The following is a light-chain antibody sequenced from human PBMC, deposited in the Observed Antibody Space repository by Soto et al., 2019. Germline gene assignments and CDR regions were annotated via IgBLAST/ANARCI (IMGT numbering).Light chain of an antibody. J-gene: IGLJ2*01. CDR2: EGS. Sequence: QSALTQHASVSGSPGQSITISCTGTSSDVGSYNLVSWYQQHPGKAPKLMIYEGSKRPSGVSNRFSGSKSGNTASLTISGLQAEDDADYYCCSYAGSSTLVFGGGTQLTVL. CDR1: SSDVGSYNL. V-gene: IGLV2-23*01. CDR3: CSYAGSSTLV.